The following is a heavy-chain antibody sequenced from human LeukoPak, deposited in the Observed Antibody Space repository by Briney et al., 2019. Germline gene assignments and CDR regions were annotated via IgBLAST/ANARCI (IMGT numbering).Heavy chain of an antibody. CDR2: IRSNGSTM. CDR1: GFTFSDYY. J-gene: IGHJ4*02. CDR3: ARRGSGYYAWAFDY. Sequence: GGSLRLSCAASGFTFSDYYMSWIRQTPGKGLEWGSYIRSNGSTMYYTGSVKGRFTISRDNAKNSLYLQMNSLRAEDTAVYYCARRGSGYYAWAFDYWGQGTLVTVSS. V-gene: IGHV3-11*04. D-gene: IGHD3-3*01.